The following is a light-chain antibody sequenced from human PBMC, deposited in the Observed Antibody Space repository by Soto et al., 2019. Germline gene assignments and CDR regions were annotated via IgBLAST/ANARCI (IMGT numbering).Light chain of an antibody. Sequence: EIVLTPSPATLSLSPGERATLSCRASQSVSSYLAWYQQKPGQAPRLLSYDASNRATGIPARFSGSGSGTDFTPTISRLEPEDFAVDYCQQRSNWPPWTFGQGTKVEIK. V-gene: IGKV3-11*01. J-gene: IGKJ1*01. CDR1: QSVSSY. CDR2: DAS. CDR3: QQRSNWPPWT.